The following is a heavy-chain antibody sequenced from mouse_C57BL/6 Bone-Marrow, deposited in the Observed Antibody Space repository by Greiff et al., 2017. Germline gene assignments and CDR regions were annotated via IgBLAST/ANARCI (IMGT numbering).Heavy chain of an antibody. CDR3: ARFWFAY. CDR1: GFNIKKTY. CDR2: IDPANGNT. Sequence: EVQLQQSVAELVRPGASVKFSCTASGFNIKKTYMHWVKQRPDQRLEWIGRIDPANGNTECAPKVPCLATIAADTSSNTPYLQLSSLTSEDAAIYYCARFWFAYWGQGTLVTGSA. V-gene: IGHV14-3*01. J-gene: IGHJ3*01.